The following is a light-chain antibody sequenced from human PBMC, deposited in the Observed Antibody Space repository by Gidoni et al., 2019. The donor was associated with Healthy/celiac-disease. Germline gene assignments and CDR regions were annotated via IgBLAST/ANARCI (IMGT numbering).Light chain of an antibody. V-gene: IGLV3-19*01. J-gene: IGLJ1*01. Sequence: SSELTQDPAVSVALGQTVRITCQGDSLRSYYASWYQQKPGQAPVLVSYGKNNRPSGIPYRFSGSSSGNTASLTITGAQAEDEADYYCNSRDSSAYVFGTGTKVTVL. CDR1: SLRSYY. CDR3: NSRDSSAYV. CDR2: GKN.